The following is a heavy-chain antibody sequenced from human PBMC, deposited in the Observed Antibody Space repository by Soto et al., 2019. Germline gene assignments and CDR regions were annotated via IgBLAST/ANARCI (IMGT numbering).Heavy chain of an antibody. CDR1: GFTFSSYG. CDR2: IWYDGSNK. CDR3: ARDQGLYSSGWYHEFDD. Sequence: QVQRVESGGGVVQPGRSLRLSSAASGFTFSSYGMHWVRQAPGKGLEWVAVIWYDGSNKYYADSVKGRFTISRDNSKNTLYLQMNSLRAEDTAVHYCARDQGLYSSGWYHEFDDWGQGTLVTVSS. V-gene: IGHV3-33*01. D-gene: IGHD6-19*01. J-gene: IGHJ4*02.